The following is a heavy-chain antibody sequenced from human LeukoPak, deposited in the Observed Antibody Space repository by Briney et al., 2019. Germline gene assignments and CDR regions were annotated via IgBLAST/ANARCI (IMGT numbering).Heavy chain of an antibody. D-gene: IGHD3-10*01. Sequence: GGSLRLSCAASGFSLSSYAMSWVRQAPGKGLEWVSSISSSSSYIYYADSVKGRFTISRDNAKNSLYLQMNSLRAEDTAVYYCARDGRHVLLWFGEANDYWGQGTLVTVSS. J-gene: IGHJ4*02. V-gene: IGHV3-21*01. CDR1: GFSLSSYA. CDR3: ARDGRHVLLWFGEANDY. CDR2: ISSSSSYI.